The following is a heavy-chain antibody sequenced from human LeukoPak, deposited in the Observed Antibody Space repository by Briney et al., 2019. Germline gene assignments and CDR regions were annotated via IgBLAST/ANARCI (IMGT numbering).Heavy chain of an antibody. CDR2: VKQDGSEK. Sequence: GGSLGLSCEASGFTFSNFWMSWVRQTPGKGLEWVANVKQDGSEKYYVASVKGRFTISRDNAKNSVYLEMNSLRAEDTAVYYCAKGGSAYFDFGGQGTLVTVSS. CDR1: GFTFSNFW. J-gene: IGHJ4*02. CDR3: AKGGSAYFDF. D-gene: IGHD5-12*01. V-gene: IGHV3-7*05.